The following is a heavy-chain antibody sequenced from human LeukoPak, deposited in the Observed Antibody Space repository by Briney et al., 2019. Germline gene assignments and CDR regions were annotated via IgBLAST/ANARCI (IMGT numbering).Heavy chain of an antibody. D-gene: IGHD2-2*02. V-gene: IGHV1-69*04. Sequence: GASVKVSCKASGGTFSSYAISWVRQAPGQGLEWMGRIIPILGIANYAQKFQGRVTITADKSTSTAYMELSSLRSEDTAVYYCARNGGGVVVPAAIGDYYYGMDVWGQGTTVTVSS. CDR3: ARNGGGVVVPAAIGDYYYGMDV. J-gene: IGHJ6*02. CDR1: GGTFSSYA. CDR2: IIPILGIA.